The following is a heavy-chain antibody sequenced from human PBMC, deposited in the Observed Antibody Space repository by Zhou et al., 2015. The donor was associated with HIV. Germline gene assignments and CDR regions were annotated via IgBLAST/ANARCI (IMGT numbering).Heavy chain of an antibody. CDR3: ARVRYSNLTPGKYNWLDP. CDR1: GYTFDSYG. CDR2: ISAYNGNT. J-gene: IGHJ5*02. Sequence: QVQLVQSGSELKKPGASVKVSCKASGYTFDSYGIIWVRQAPGQGLELMGWISAYNGNTNYAQRFQGRVTLTTDTSTSTAYMELRSLRSDDTAVYYCARVRYSNLTPGKYNWLDPWGQGTLVTVSS. V-gene: IGHV1-18*01. D-gene: IGHD5-12*01.